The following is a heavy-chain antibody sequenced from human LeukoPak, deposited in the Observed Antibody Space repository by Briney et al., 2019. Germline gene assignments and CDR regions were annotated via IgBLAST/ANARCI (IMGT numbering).Heavy chain of an antibody. CDR2: INHSGST. CDR1: GGSFSGYY. Sequence: PSETLSLTCAVYGGSFSGYYWSWIRQPPGKGLEWIGEINHSGSTNYNPSLKSRVTISVDTSKNQFSLKLSSVTAADTAVYYCARAPLNYDFWSGYHRAYYFDYWGQGTLVTVSS. D-gene: IGHD3-3*01. J-gene: IGHJ4*02. CDR3: ARAPLNYDFWSGYHRAYYFDY. V-gene: IGHV4-34*01.